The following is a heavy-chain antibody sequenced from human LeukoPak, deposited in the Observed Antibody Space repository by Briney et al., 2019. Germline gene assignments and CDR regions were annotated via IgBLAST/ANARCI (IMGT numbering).Heavy chain of an antibody. Sequence: SLRLSCAASGFTFDDYALRWVRQAPGKGLEWVSGISWNSGSIGYADSVKGRFTISRDNTKNSLYLQMNSLRAEDTALYYCAKAHYYDSSGYVDYWGQGTLVTVSS. D-gene: IGHD3-22*01. J-gene: IGHJ4*02. CDR1: GFTFDDYA. CDR2: ISWNSGSI. V-gene: IGHV3-9*01. CDR3: AKAHYYDSSGYVDY.